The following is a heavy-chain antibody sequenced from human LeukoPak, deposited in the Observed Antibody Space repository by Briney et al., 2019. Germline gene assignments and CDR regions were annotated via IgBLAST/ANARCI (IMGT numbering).Heavy chain of an antibody. CDR3: AKGTADYGDYSDSDYFDY. Sequence: GVSLRLSCAASGFAFSSYTFHWVRQAPGKGLEWVSVISGSGVSIHYADSVKGRCTVSRDNSKNTLYLQMNSLRAEDTAVYLCAKGTADYGDYSDSDYFDYWGQGILVTVSS. CDR1: GFAFSSYT. V-gene: IGHV3-23*01. J-gene: IGHJ4*02. D-gene: IGHD4-17*01. CDR2: ISGSGVSI.